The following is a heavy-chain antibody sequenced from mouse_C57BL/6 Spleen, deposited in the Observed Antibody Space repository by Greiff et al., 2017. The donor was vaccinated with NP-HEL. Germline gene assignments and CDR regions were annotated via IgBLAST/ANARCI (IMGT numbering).Heavy chain of an antibody. D-gene: IGHD1-1*01. CDR2: INPSTGGT. J-gene: IGHJ4*01. V-gene: IGHV1-42*01. CDR1: GYSFTDYN. Sequence: VQLQQSGPELVKPGASVKISCKASGYSFTDYNMNWVKQSPEKSLEWIGEINPSTGGTPYNQKFKAKATFTVDKSSSTAYMHLKSLTSEDSAVYYCASDYGTPMDYWGQGTSVTVSS. CDR3: ASDYGTPMDY.